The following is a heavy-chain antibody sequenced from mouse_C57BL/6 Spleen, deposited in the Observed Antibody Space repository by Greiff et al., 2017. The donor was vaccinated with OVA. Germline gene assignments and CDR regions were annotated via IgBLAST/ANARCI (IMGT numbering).Heavy chain of an antibody. Sequence: QVQLQQSGAELVRPGTSVKVSCKASGYAFTNYLIEWVKQRPGQGLEWIGVINPGSGGTNYNEKFKGKATLTADKSSSTAYMQLSSLTSEDSAVYFCAARYYDYDAFFDYWGQGTTLTVSS. J-gene: IGHJ2*01. D-gene: IGHD2-4*01. CDR3: AARYYDYDAFFDY. CDR1: GYAFTNYL. V-gene: IGHV1-54*01. CDR2: INPGSGGT.